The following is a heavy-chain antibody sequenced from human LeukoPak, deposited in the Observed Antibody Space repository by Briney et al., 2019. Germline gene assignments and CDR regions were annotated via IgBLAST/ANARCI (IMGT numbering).Heavy chain of an antibody. CDR1: GFTFSSYA. V-gene: IGHV3-30-3*01. CDR2: ISYDGSNK. D-gene: IGHD2-2*01. CDR3: ARGDIVVVPAAMNFDY. J-gene: IGHJ4*02. Sequence: HPGGSLRLSCAASGFTFSSYAMHWVRQAPGKGLEWVAVISYDGSNKYYADSVKGRFTISRDNSKNTLYLQMNSLRAEDTAVYYCARGDIVVVPAAMNFDYWGQGTLVTVSS.